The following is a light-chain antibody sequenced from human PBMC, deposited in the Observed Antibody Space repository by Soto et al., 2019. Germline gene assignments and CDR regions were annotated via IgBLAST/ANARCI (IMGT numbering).Light chain of an antibody. Sequence: EIVLTQSPGTLSLAPGERATLSCRASQTVSSNYLAWFQQKSGQAPRLLIYGASTRATGIPARFSGSGSGTEFTLTISSLQSEDFAVYYCQQYNNWPPWTFGQGTNVDIK. CDR1: QTVSSN. CDR2: GAS. CDR3: QQYNNWPPWT. V-gene: IGKV3-15*01. J-gene: IGKJ1*01.